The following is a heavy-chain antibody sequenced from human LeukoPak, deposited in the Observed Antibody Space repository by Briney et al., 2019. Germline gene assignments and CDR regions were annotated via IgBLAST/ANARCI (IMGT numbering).Heavy chain of an antibody. CDR1: GFTLSTNA. D-gene: IGHD1-26*01. V-gene: IGHV3-23*01. J-gene: IGHJ4*02. Sequence: GGSLRLSCLTSGFTLSTNAMSWVRQAPGEGLEWISGISGSGASTYYADSVKGRFTISRDDSRNTLYLQMNSLRGDDTAVYYCAKDVGKWESLHFFDYWGQGTLVTVSS. CDR3: AKDVGKWESLHFFDY. CDR2: ISGSGAST.